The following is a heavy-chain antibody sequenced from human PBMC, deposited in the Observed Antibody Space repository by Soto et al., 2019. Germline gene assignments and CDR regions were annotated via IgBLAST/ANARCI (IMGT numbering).Heavy chain of an antibody. CDR3: ATGGVVPAAMDYYYMDV. D-gene: IGHD2-2*01. CDR1: GYTLTELS. Sequence: GPSVKVSWKVSGYTLTELSMHWVRQAPGKGLEWMGGFDPEDGETIYAQKFQGRVTMTEDTSTDTAYMELSSLRSEDTAVYYCATGGVVPAAMDYYYMDVWGKGTTVTVSS. CDR2: FDPEDGET. J-gene: IGHJ6*03. V-gene: IGHV1-24*01.